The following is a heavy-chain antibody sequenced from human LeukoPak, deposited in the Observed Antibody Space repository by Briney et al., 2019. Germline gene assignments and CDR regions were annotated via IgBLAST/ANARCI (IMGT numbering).Heavy chain of an antibody. CDR3: ARLVLSYGNAFDH. CDR1: SGSISGSDYY. D-gene: IGHD2/OR15-2a*01. V-gene: IGHV4-39*02. J-gene: IGHJ4*02. Sequence: SETLSLTCTVSSGSISGSDYYWCWIRQPPGKGLEWIGSINYSGNTYYESSLKSRVTISVDTSKNHFSLRLSSVTAADTAVYYCARLVLSYGNAFDHWGQGTLVTVSS. CDR2: INYSGNT.